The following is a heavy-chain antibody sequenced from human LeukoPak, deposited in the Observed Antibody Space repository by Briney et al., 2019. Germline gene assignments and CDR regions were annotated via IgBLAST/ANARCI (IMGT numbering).Heavy chain of an antibody. V-gene: IGHV3-74*01. CDR3: ARGGDAYDYSYYYYMDV. CDR2: INSDGAST. CDR1: GFTFNGYW. Sequence: GGSLRLSCAASGFTFNGYWMHWVRQAPGKGLVWVSHINSDGASTSYADSVKGRFTVSRDNAKSTLYLQMNSLRAEDTAVYYCARGGDAYDYSYYYYMDVWGKGTTVTVSS. J-gene: IGHJ6*03. D-gene: IGHD5-24*01.